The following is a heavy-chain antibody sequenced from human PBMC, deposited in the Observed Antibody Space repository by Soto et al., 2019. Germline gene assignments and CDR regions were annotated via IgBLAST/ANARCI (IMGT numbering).Heavy chain of an antibody. J-gene: IGHJ4*02. CDR1: GGTFSSYA. CDR2: IIPIFGTA. D-gene: IGHD2-2*01. Sequence: QVQLVQSGAEVKKPGSSVKVSCKASGGTFSSYAISWVRQAPGQGLEWMGGIIPIFGTANYAQKLQGRVTISADESTSTAYMELSSLRCEDTAVYYCARGGYCSSTSCYGWDWGQGTLVTVSS. CDR3: ARGGYCSSTSCYGWD. V-gene: IGHV1-69*01.